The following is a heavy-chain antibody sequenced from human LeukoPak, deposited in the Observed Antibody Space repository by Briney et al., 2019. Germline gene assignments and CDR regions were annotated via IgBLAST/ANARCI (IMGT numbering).Heavy chain of an antibody. CDR2: IKRKGDDGTI. D-gene: IGHD3/OR15-3a*01. Sequence: GESLRLSCAASGFTLSNAWMSWVRQAPGRGLEWVGRIKRKGDDGTIDYAAPVKGRLSISRDDSKNTLYLQMNSLKSEDTAVYYCTAGTGRSDFDYWGQGTLVTVSS. J-gene: IGHJ4*02. V-gene: IGHV3-15*01. CDR3: TAGTGRSDFDY. CDR1: GFTLSNAW.